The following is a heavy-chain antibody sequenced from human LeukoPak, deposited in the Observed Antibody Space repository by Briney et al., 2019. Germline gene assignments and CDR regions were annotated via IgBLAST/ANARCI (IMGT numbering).Heavy chain of an antibody. J-gene: IGHJ4*02. D-gene: IGHD3-3*01. CDR2: ISSSSSTI. CDR1: GFTLSNYY. CDR3: ARGLRFLEWLLDY. Sequence: PGGSLRLSCAASGFTLSNYYMNWVRQAPGKGLEWVSYISSSSSTIYYADSVKGRFTISRDNAKNSLYLQMNSLRAEDTAVYYCARGLRFLEWLLDYWGQGTLVTVSS. V-gene: IGHV3-48*01.